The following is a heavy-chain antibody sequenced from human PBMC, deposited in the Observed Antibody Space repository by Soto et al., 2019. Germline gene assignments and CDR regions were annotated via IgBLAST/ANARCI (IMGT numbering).Heavy chain of an antibody. Sequence: QLQLQESGSGLVKPSQTLSLTCAVSGGSISSGGYSWSLIRQPPGKGLELIGYIYHSASTYYDPSLKSRVTISVDRSKNQLSLKLSSVTAADTAVYYRARVPDYWGPVTLVTVAS. V-gene: IGHV4-30-2*01. J-gene: IGHJ4*02. CDR2: IYHSAST. CDR1: GGSISSGGYS. CDR3: ARVPDY.